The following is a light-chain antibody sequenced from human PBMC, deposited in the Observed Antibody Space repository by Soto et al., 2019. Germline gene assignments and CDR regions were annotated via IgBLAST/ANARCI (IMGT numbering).Light chain of an antibody. CDR2: NTN. Sequence: QSVLTQPPSASGTPGQRVNIACSGSSSNIGSTTVKWYQQLPGTAPKLLIYNTNQRPSGVPDRFSGSKSGTSASLAISGLQAEDEADYYCAAWDDSLNGVVFGGGTQLTVL. J-gene: IGLJ3*02. CDR1: SSNIGSTT. V-gene: IGLV1-44*01. CDR3: AAWDDSLNGVV.